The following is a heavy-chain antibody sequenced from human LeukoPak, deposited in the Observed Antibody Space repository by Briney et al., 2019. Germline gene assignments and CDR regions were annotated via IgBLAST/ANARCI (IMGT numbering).Heavy chain of an antibody. CDR3: AADSSSWYAVWFDP. CDR2: ISGGGDST. J-gene: IGHJ5*02. CDR1: GFTFSSYA. D-gene: IGHD6-13*01. V-gene: IGHV3-23*01. Sequence: PGGSLRLSCAASGFTFSSYAMNWVRQAPGKGLEWVSGISGGGDSTYYADSVKGRFTISRDSSKNTLYLLMNSLRAEDTAVYYCAADSSSWYAVWFDPWGQGTLVTVSS.